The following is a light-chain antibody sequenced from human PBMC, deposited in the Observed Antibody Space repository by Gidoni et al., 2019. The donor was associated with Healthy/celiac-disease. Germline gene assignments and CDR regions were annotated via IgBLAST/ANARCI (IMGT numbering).Light chain of an antibody. CDR2: GAS. CDR1: QSVSSN. CDR3: QQYNNWQGT. J-gene: IGKJ2*01. V-gene: IGKV3-15*01. Sequence: ILMTQSPATLSVSPGERATLSCRASQSVSSNLAWYQQKPGQAPRLLIYGASTRATSIPARFSGSGSVTEFTLTISSLQSEDFAVYYCQQYNNWQGTFXQXTKLEIK.